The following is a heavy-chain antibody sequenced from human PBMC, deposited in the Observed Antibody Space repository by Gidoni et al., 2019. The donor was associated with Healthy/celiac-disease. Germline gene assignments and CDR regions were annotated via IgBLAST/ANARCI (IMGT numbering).Heavy chain of an antibody. CDR2: IDWDDDK. CDR3: ARMGYCSGGSCYSSWLFDP. J-gene: IGHJ5*02. V-gene: IGHV2-70D*14. D-gene: IGHD2-15*01. Sequence: QVNLKESGPALVKPTQTLTLNCTFSGFSLSTSGMRLSWIRQTPGKALEWLARIDWDDDKFYSTSLKTRLTISKDTSKTQVFLTMTNMDPVDTATYYCARMGYCSGGSCYSSWLFDPWGQGTLVTVSS. CDR1: GFSLSTSGMR.